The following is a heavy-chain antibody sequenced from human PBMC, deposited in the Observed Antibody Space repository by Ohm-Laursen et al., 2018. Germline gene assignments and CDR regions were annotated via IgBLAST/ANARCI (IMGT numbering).Heavy chain of an antibody. CDR1: GFIFSSFG. D-gene: IGHD6-6*01. V-gene: IGHV3-30*18. CDR2: ISYDGSNK. CDR3: AKDLEPLVRLVGYYYYGVDV. J-gene: IGHJ6*02. Sequence: SLRLSCTASGFIFSSFGMHWVRQAPGKGLEWVAVISYDGSNKYYADSVKGRFTISRDNSKNTLYLQMNSLRAEDTAVYYCAKDLEPLVRLVGYYYYGVDVWGQGTTVTVSS.